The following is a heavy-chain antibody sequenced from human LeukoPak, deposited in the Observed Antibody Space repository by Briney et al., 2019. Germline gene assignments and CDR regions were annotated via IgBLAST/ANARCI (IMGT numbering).Heavy chain of an antibody. CDR2: ISSNGGST. CDR1: GFTFCSYA. V-gene: IGHV3-64*01. D-gene: IGHD1-26*01. J-gene: IGHJ4*02. Sequence: GGSLRLSCAASGFTFCSYAMHWVRQAPGKGLEYVSAISSNGGSTYYANSVKGRFTISRDNSKNTLYLQMGSLRAEDMAVYYCAREPEWGATDYWGQGTLVTVSS. CDR3: AREPEWGATDY.